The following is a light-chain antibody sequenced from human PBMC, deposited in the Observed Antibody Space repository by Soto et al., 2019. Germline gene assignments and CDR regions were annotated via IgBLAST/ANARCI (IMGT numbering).Light chain of an antibody. CDR2: EVS. CDR1: SSDVGGYNY. CDR3: SSYVSGNTWV. J-gene: IGLJ3*02. Sequence: QSALTQPASVSGSPGQSITISCTGTSSDVGGYNYVSWFQQYPGKAPKLMIFEVSKRPSGVPDRFSGSKSGNTASLTVSGLQTDDEADYFCSSYVSGNTWVFGGGTKLTVL. V-gene: IGLV2-8*01.